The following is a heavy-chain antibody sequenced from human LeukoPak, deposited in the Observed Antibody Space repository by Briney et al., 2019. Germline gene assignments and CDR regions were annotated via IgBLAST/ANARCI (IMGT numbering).Heavy chain of an antibody. D-gene: IGHD3-22*01. J-gene: IGHJ4*02. V-gene: IGHV3-11*01. CDR2: ISSSGSTI. CDR3: ARASSYYDSSGYYYAY. Sequence: GGSLRLSCAASGFTFSDYYMSWIRQAPGKGLEWVSYISSSGSTIYYADSVRGRFIISRDNAKNSLYLQMNSLRAEDTAVYYCARASSYYDSSGYYYAYWGQGTLVTVSS. CDR1: GFTFSDYY.